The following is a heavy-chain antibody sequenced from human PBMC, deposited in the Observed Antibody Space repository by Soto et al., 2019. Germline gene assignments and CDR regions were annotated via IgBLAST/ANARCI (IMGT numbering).Heavy chain of an antibody. CDR1: GFTFSDNY. J-gene: IGHJ4*02. D-gene: IGHD3-22*01. V-gene: IGHV3-72*01. CDR2: TRNKANRYTT. CDR3: ATYDSSAYSFDY. Sequence: EVQLVESGGGLVQPGGSLRLSCAASGFTFSDNYMDWVRQAPGKGLEWVGRTRNKANRYTTEYAASVKGRFTISRDDSKNSLYLQMNSLKIEDTAIYYCATYDSSAYSFDYWGQGTLVTVSS.